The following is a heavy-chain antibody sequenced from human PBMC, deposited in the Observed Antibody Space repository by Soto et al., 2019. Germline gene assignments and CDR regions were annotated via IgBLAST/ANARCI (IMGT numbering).Heavy chain of an antibody. CDR1: GYTLTSYG. V-gene: IGHV1-18*01. CDR3: ARDGPYVGALDY. J-gene: IGHJ4*02. Sequence: ASVKFSCKASGYTLTSYGISWVRQAPGQGLEWMGWISAYNGNTNYAQKLQGRVTMTTDTSTSTPYMELRSLRSDDTAVYYCARDGPYVGALDYWGQGTLVTVSS. D-gene: IGHD1-26*01. CDR2: ISAYNGNT.